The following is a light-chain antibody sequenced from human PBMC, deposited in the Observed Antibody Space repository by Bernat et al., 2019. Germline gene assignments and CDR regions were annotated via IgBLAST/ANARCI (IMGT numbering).Light chain of an antibody. CDR2: SNN. CDR3: AAWDDSLNAVV. J-gene: IGLJ2*01. V-gene: IGLV1-44*01. CDR1: SSNIGSNT. Sequence: QSVLTQPPSASGTPGQRVTISCSGSSSNIGSNTVNWYQRLPGTGPKLLIYSNNQRPSGVPDRLSGSKSGTSASLAISGLQSEDEADYYCAAWDDSLNAVVFGGGTKLTVL.